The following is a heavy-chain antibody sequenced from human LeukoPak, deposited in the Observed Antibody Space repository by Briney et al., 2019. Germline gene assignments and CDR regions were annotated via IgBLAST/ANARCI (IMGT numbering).Heavy chain of an antibody. D-gene: IGHD3-22*01. CDR2: ISWDGGST. Sequence: GGSLRLSCAASGFTFDDYTMHWVRRAPGKGLEWVSLISWDGGSTYYADSVKGRFTISRDNSKNSLYLQMNSPRTEDTALYYCAKDLLVGGYYPGAFDIWGQGTMVTVSS. CDR1: GFTFDDYT. J-gene: IGHJ3*02. CDR3: AKDLLVGGYYPGAFDI. V-gene: IGHV3-43*01.